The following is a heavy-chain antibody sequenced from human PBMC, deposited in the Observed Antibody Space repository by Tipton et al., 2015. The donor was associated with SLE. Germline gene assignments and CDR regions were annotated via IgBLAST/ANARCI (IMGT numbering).Heavy chain of an antibody. CDR1: GASIGSGSYF. CDR3: ARRRGVNGPFDY. D-gene: IGHD5/OR15-5a*01. V-gene: IGHV4-61*02. Sequence: TLSLTCTVSGASIGSGSYFWGWIRQSAGEGLEWLGRIHTSGNTHYNPSLSSRLTISVDTSRNQFSLRLTSVTAADTALYFCARRRGVNGPFDYWGQGTLVTVSA. J-gene: IGHJ4*02. CDR2: IHTSGNT.